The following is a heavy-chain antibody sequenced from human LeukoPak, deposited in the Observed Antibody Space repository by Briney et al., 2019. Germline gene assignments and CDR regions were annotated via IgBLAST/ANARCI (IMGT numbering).Heavy chain of an antibody. CDR1: GYTFTSYG. CDR3: ARCSGSNDAFDI. D-gene: IGHD1-26*01. CDR2: INPNSGGT. J-gene: IGHJ3*02. V-gene: IGHV1-2*02. Sequence: ASVKVSCKASGYTFTSYGISWVRQAPGQGLEWMGWINPNSGGTNYAQKFQGRVTMTRDTSISTAYMELSRLRSDDTAVYYCARCSGSNDAFDIWGQGTMVTVSS.